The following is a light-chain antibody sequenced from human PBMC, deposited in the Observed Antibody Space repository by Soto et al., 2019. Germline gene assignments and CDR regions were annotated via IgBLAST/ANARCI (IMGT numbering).Light chain of an antibody. CDR3: SSYTSSSTLDV. CDR1: SSDVGGYNY. Sequence: QSDPTHPASVSRSPGQSIAMACTGTSSDVGGYNYVSWYQQHPGKAPKLMIYEVSNRPSGVSNRFSGSKSGNTASLTISGLQAEDEADYYCSSYTSSSTLDVFGTGTKVTVL. CDR2: EVS. V-gene: IGLV2-14*01. J-gene: IGLJ1*01.